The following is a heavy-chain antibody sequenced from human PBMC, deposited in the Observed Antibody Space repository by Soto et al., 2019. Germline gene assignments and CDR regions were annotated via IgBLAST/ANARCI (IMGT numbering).Heavy chain of an antibody. J-gene: IGHJ4*02. V-gene: IGHV4-31*03. CDR1: GGSISSAGYN. D-gene: IGHD3-10*01. CDR3: TMYGSAIYYPTAFDS. CDR2: IYYSGSS. Sequence: QVQLQESGPGLVKPSQTLSLTCTISGGSISSAGYNWSWIRQHPGKGLEWIGYIYYSGSSYYNPSLMSRVTKSVDTTGEQAALKLRSVTAAAAAVSFCTMYGSAIYYPTAFDSWGQGTLVTVSS.